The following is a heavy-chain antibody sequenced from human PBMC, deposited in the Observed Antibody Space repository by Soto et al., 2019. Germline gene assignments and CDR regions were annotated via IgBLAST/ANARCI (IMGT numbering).Heavy chain of an antibody. V-gene: IGHV4-59*08. D-gene: IGHD2-2*01. CDR1: GGSISSYY. J-gene: IGHJ4*02. CDR3: ARTYCSSTTCYDFSDY. Sequence: PSETLSLTCTVAGGSISSYYWGWIMQHPGKGLKWIGYIYYSGSTNYNPSLRSRVTISVDTSKNQFSLKLRSVTAADTAVYYCARTYCSSTTCYDFSDYWRQGTLVTVSS. CDR2: IYYSGST.